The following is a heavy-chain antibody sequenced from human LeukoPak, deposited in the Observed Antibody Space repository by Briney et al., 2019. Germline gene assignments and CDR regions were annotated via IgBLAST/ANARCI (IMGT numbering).Heavy chain of an antibody. CDR2: IDPSDSYT. Sequence: PGGSLSLSCKGSGYSFTSYWINWVRQMPGKGLEWMGRIDPSDSYTNYSPSFQGHVTISADKSISTAYLQWSSLKASDAAIYYCESPLVPFDYWGQGTLVTVSS. CDR3: ESPLVPFDY. V-gene: IGHV5-10-1*01. J-gene: IGHJ4*02. CDR1: GYSFTSYW.